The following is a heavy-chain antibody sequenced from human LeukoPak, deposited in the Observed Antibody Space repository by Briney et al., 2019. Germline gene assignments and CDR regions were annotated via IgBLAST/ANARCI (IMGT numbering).Heavy chain of an antibody. D-gene: IGHD3-9*01. CDR3: ARQSYYDILTAGYFDY. V-gene: IGHV3-7*01. J-gene: IGHJ4*02. CDR2: IKQDGSGK. Sequence: GGSLRLSCAASGFTFSSYWMSWVRQAPGKGLEWVANIKQDGSGKYYVDSVKGRFTIYRDNAKNSLYLQMNSLRAEDTAVYYCARQSYYDILTAGYFDYWGQGTLVTVSS. CDR1: GFTFSSYW.